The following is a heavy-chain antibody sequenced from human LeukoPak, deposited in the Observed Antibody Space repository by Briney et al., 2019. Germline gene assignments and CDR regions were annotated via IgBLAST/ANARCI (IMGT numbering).Heavy chain of an antibody. J-gene: IGHJ5*02. Sequence: PGGSLRLSCAASGFTFSSYAMSWVRQAPGKGLEWVSAISRSGGTTYYADSAKGRFTISRDNSKNTLYLQMNSLRAEDTAVYYWAKGPNYSSGLYVNWFDPWGQGTLVTVSS. D-gene: IGHD6-19*01. CDR2: ISRSGGTT. V-gene: IGHV3-23*01. CDR3: AKGPNYSSGLYVNWFDP. CDR1: GFTFSSYA.